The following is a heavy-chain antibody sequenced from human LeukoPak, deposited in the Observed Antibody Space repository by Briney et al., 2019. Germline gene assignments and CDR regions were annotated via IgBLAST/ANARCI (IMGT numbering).Heavy chain of an antibody. CDR2: ISGSGGST. V-gene: IGHV3-23*01. J-gene: IGHJ5*02. D-gene: IGHD3-10*01. CDR1: GFTFSSYA. Sequence: GGSLRLSCAASGFTFSSYAMSWVRQAPGKGLEWVSAISGSGGSTYYADSVKGRFTISRDNSKNTLYLQMNSLRAEDTAVYYCAKEEVTMVRGVIITRRGGWFDPWGQGTLVTVSS. CDR3: AKEEVTMVRGVIITRRGGWFDP.